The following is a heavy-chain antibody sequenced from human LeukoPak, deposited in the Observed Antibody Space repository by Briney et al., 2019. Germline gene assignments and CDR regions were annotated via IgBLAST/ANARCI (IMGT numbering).Heavy chain of an antibody. J-gene: IGHJ4*02. CDR3: GRASYTNNLFFDY. D-gene: IGHD3-16*01. CDR1: GFTFSDHY. CDR2: TRNQVYIYTT. V-gene: IGHV3-72*01. Sequence: GESLRLSCAASGFTFSDHYMDWVRQAPGKGLEWVGCTRNQVYIYTTEYAASVKGRFTISTDESNNSLYLQMNSLKTEDTAVYYCGRASYTNNLFFDYWGQGTLVTVSS.